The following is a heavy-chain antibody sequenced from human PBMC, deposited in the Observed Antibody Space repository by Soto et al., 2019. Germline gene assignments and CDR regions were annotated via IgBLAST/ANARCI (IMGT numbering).Heavy chain of an antibody. J-gene: IGHJ6*02. D-gene: IGHD4-17*01. CDR2: TSSSSSTI. CDR3: ARDNGDYYYYGMDV. V-gene: IGHV3-48*02. CDR1: GFTFSSYS. Sequence: GGSLRLSCAAPGFTFSSYSMNWVRQAPGKGLEWVSYTSSSSSTIYYADSVKGRFTISRDNAKNSLYLQMNSLRDEDTAVYYCARDNGDYYYYGMDVWGQGTTVTVSS.